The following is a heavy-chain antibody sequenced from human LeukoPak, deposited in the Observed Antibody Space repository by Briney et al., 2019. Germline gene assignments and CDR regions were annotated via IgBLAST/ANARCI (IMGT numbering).Heavy chain of an antibody. V-gene: IGHV4-31*03. CDR3: ARGANWGSGYYFDY. J-gene: IGHJ4*02. CDR2: IYYSGST. CDR1: GSSISSGGYY. Sequence: SETLSLTCTVSGSSISSGGYYWSWIRQHPGKGLEWIGYIYYSGSTYYNPSLKSRVTISVDTSKNQFSLKLSSVTAADTAVYYCARGANWGSGYYFDYWGQGTLVTVSS. D-gene: IGHD7-27*01.